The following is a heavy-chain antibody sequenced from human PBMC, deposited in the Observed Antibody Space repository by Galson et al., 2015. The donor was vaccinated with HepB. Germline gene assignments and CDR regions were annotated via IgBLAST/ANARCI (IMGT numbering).Heavy chain of an antibody. J-gene: IGHJ1*01. CDR1: GFSVRNNY. V-gene: IGHV3-53*01. Sequence: SLRLSCAASGFSVRNNYMSWVRQAPGKGLEWVSLILSGGGTDVADSVKGRFTISRDDSKNTLSLQMNSLGAEDTAVYYCARDRSGYFQHWGQGTLVTVSS. CDR2: ILSGGGT. CDR3: ARDRSGYFQH. D-gene: IGHD3-10*01.